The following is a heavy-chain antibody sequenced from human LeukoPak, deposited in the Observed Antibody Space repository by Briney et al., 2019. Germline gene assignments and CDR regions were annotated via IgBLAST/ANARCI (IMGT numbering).Heavy chain of an antibody. CDR3: ARGHTVTVNWFDP. CDR1: GYTFTGYY. J-gene: IGHJ5*02. V-gene: IGHV1-2*02. D-gene: IGHD4-11*01. Sequence: ASVTVSCKASGYTFTGYYMHWVRQAPGQGLEWMGWINPNSGGANYAQKFQGRVTMTRDTSISTAYMELSRLRSDDTAVYYCARGHTVTVNWFDPWGQGTLVTVSS. CDR2: INPNSGGA.